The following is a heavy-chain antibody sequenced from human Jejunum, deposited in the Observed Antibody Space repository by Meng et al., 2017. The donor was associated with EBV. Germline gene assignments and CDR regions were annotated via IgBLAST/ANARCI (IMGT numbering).Heavy chain of an antibody. J-gene: IGHJ5*02. CDR1: GFTFSNAW. Sequence: VQLGGSGGGVVKPGGSLRLSCAGSGFTFSNAWMSWVRQSPGKGLEWIARIKSKTQGGTTDYAASVKGRFTVSRDDSENTVYLQMNSLTTEDTAMYYCVSAWVDPWGQGTLVTVSS. CDR2: IKSKTQGGTT. CDR3: VSAWVDP. V-gene: IGHV3-15*01.